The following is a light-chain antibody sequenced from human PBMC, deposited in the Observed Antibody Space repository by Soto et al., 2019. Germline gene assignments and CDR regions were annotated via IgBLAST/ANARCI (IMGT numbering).Light chain of an antibody. V-gene: IGKV3-11*01. Sequence: VLTQSPVTLSLSPGERATLSCRASQSFRGLLAWYQQKPGQAPRLLIYDAYNRATGIPPRFSGSGSGTDFTLKISRVEADDVGVYYCMQRRELPYTFGQGTKLEIK. CDR2: DAY. CDR1: QSFRGL. J-gene: IGKJ2*01. CDR3: MQRRELPYT.